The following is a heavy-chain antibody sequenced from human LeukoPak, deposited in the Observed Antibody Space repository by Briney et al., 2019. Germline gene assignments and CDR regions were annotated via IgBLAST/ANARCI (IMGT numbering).Heavy chain of an antibody. CDR1: GGTFSSYA. J-gene: IGHJ6*03. D-gene: IGHD4-23*01. V-gene: IGHV1-69*05. CDR3: ARVPYGGNSGAYYYMDV. Sequence: SVKVSCKASGGTFSSYAISWVRQAPGQGLEWMGRIIPIFGTANYAQKFQGRVTITTDESTSTAYMELSSLRSEDTAVYYCARVPYGGNSGAYYYMDVWGKGTTVTVSS. CDR2: IIPIFGTA.